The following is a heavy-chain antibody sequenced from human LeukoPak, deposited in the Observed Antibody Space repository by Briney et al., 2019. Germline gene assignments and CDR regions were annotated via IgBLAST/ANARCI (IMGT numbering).Heavy chain of an antibody. CDR3: AKWDPRYYYGMDV. J-gene: IGHJ6*02. CDR1: GGSISSSNW. Sequence: PSETLSLTCAVSGGSISSSNWWSWVRQPPGKGLEWIGEIYHSGSTNYNPSLKSRVTISVDKSKNQFSLKLSSVTAADTAVYYCAKWDPRYYYGMDVWGQGTTVTVSS. CDR2: IYHSGST. D-gene: IGHD1-26*01. V-gene: IGHV4-4*02.